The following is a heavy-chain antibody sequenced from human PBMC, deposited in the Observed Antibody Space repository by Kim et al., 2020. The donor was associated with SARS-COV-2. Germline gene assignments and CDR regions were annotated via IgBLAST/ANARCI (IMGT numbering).Heavy chain of an antibody. V-gene: IGHV4-34*01. D-gene: IGHD6-19*01. J-gene: IGHJ4*02. CDR2: INHSGST. CDR3: ARGTSSGWYNDY. Sequence: SETLSLTCAVYGGSFSGYYWSWIRQPPGKGLEWIGEINHSGSTNYNPSLKSRVTISVDTSKNQFSLKLSSVTAADTAVYYCARGTSSGWYNDYWGQGTLVTVSS. CDR1: GGSFSGYY.